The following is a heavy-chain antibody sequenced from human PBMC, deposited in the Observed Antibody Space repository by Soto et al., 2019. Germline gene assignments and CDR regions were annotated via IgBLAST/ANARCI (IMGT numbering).Heavy chain of an antibody. D-gene: IGHD1-1*01. CDR1: GFIFSSYP. Sequence: EVQLLESGGDLVQPGGSLRLSCAASGFIFSSYPMSWVRHAPGRGLQWLSTISGSGDRAFYADSVRGRFTISRDSSKNTLYLQMNSLGPEDTAIYYCAKESWKNYFENWGQGTLVTVSS. V-gene: IGHV3-23*01. CDR2: ISGSGDRA. J-gene: IGHJ4*02. CDR3: AKESWKNYFEN.